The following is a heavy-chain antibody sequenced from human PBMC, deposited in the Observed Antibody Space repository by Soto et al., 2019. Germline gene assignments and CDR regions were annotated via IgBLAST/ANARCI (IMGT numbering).Heavy chain of an antibody. J-gene: IGHJ4*02. CDR2: IYYSGST. D-gene: IGHD3-22*01. CDR3: ARHYDSSGYNFDY. V-gene: IGHV4-31*03. CDR1: GGSISSGGYY. Sequence: QVQLQESGPGLVKPSQTLSLTCTVSGGSISSGGYYWSWIRQHPGKGLEWIGYIYYSGSTYYNPSLKTRVTIAVDTSKNQFSLKLSSVTAADTAVYYCARHYDSSGYNFDYWGQGTLVTVSS.